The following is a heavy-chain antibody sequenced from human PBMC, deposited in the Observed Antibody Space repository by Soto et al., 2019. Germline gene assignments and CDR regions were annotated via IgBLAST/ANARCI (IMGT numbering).Heavy chain of an antibody. CDR1: GYTFTSYA. Sequence: ASVKVSCKASGYTFTSYAMHWVRQAPGQRLEWMGWINAGNGNTKYSQKFQGRVTITRDTSASTAYMELSSLRSEGTAVYYCARGGYDSSPGTSPDYYYYGMDVWGQGTTVTVSS. J-gene: IGHJ6*02. V-gene: IGHV1-3*01. CDR2: INAGNGNT. CDR3: ARGGYDSSPGTSPDYYYYGMDV. D-gene: IGHD3-22*01.